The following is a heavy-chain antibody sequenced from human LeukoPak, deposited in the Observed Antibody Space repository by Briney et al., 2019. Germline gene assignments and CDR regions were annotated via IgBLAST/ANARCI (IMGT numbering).Heavy chain of an antibody. CDR3: ARGRAIGSGWPGNY. D-gene: IGHD6-19*01. CDR1: GGTFSSYA. Sequence: SVKVSCKASGGTFSSYAISWVRQAPGQGLEWMGGVIPIFGTANYAQKFQGRVTITADESTSTAYVELSSLRSEDTAVYYCARGRAIGSGWPGNYWGQGTLVTVSS. V-gene: IGHV1-69*13. J-gene: IGHJ4*02. CDR2: VIPIFGTA.